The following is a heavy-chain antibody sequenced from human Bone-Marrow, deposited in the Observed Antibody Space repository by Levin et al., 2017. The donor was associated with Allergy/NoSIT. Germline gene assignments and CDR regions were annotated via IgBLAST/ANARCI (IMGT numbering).Heavy chain of an antibody. D-gene: IGHD2-15*01. CDR3: ARSVVVVAALDH. Sequence: PRASVKVSCKASGYTFTSYYIHWIRQAPGQGLQWVGVINPGNGMTTYAHQFQGRVAMTRDTSTGTVYMEVSSLTSADTAVFYCARSVVVVAALDHWGQGSLVTVSS. CDR1: GYTFTSYY. CDR2: INPGNGMT. V-gene: IGHV1-46*01. J-gene: IGHJ4*02.